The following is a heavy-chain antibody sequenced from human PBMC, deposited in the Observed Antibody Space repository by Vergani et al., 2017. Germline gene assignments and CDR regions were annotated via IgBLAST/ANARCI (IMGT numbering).Heavy chain of an antibody. D-gene: IGHD1-1*01. Sequence: QVHLVESGGGVVQPGRSLRLSCVVSGFTSSYYGMHWVRQAPGKGLEWVAVISYVGTQKYYADSVKGRFTISRDNSKSTLYLQMNSLRTEETAVYYCATKSCGTPGCQIGYFREWGQGTLVTVSS. CDR2: ISYVGTQK. J-gene: IGHJ1*01. V-gene: IGHV3-30*03. CDR3: ATKSCGTPGCQIGYFRE. CDR1: GFTSSYYG.